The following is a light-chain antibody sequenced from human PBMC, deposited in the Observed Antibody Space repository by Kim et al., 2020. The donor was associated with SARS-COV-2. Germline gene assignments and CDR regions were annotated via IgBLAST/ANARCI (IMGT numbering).Light chain of an antibody. CDR1: QNVRSNF. CDR2: GAS. Sequence: PGERATLSWRASQNVRSNFLAWDQQKPGQAPRLLIHGASSRATCIPDRFSGSGSGAEFTLTIRRLETEDFAVYYCQHYGSSPRAFGQGTKVDIK. CDR3: QHYGSSPRA. J-gene: IGKJ1*01. V-gene: IGKV3-20*01.